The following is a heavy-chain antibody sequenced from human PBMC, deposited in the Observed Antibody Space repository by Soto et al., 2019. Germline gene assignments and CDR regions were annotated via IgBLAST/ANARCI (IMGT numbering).Heavy chain of an antibody. D-gene: IGHD6-13*01. V-gene: IGHV3-23*01. CDR3: AKSFSSNWYDYFDY. CDR2: ISNSFSDGNT. CDR1: GFTFSNYA. J-gene: IGHJ4*02. Sequence: GGSLRLSCAASGFTFSNYAMNWVRQAPGKGLEWVSAISNSFSDGNTHYADSVKGRFTISRDKSKNTLYLHMNSLRAEDTALYYCAKSFSSNWYDYFDYWGQGSLVTVSS.